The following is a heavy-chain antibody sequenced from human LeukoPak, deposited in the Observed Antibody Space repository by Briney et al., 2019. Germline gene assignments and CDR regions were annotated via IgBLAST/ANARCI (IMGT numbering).Heavy chain of an antibody. J-gene: IGHJ4*02. CDR3: ARHAPPGLHFDY. V-gene: IGHV4-39*01. CDR2: IYYSGST. Sequence: SETLSLTCTVSGGSISSSSYYWGWIRQPPGKGLEWIGSIYYSGSTYYNPSLKSRVTISVDTSKNQFSLKLSSVTAADTAVYYCARHAPPGLHFDYWGQGTLVTVSS. CDR1: GGSISSSSYY.